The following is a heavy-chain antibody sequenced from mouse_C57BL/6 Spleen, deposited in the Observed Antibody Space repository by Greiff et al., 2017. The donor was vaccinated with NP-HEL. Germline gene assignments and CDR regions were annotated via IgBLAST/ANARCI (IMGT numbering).Heavy chain of an antibody. CDR1: GYTFTSYW. J-gene: IGHJ1*03. CDR2: IHPNSGST. D-gene: IGHD1-1*01. CDR3: ASGSITTVVATWYFDV. Sequence: QVQLQQPGAELVKPGASVKLSCKASGYTFTSYWMHWVKQRPGQGLEWIGMIHPNSGSTNYNEKFKSKATLTVDKSSSTAYMQLSSLTSEDSAVYYCASGSITTVVATWYFDVWGTGTTVTVSS. V-gene: IGHV1-64*01.